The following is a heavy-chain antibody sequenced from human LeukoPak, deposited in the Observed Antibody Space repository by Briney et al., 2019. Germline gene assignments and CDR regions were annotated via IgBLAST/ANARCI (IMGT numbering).Heavy chain of an antibody. CDR1: CGCFRGFY. Sequence: SETLSPTCPVFCGCFRGFYWSWVPPPPGEGLELIGGNNHSGTTNYNPSLKSRVTISVDTSKNQFSLKLSSVTAADTAVYYCARVTGGLSLRGYNWFDPWGQGTLVTVSS. D-gene: IGHD3-16*01. CDR2: NNHSGTT. CDR3: ARVTGGLSLRGYNWFDP. J-gene: IGHJ5*02. V-gene: IGHV4-34*01.